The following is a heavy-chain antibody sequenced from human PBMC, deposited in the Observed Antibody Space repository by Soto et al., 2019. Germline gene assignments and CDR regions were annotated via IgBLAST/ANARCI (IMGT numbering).Heavy chain of an antibody. Sequence: QVQLVESGGGVVLPGRSLRLSCAASGFTFSSYGMHWVRQAPGKGLEWVAVISYDGSNKYYADSVKGRFTISRDNSKNTLYLQRNSLRAEDTAVYYCAKDSRIVVVTAPYDYWGQGTLVTVSS. CDR2: ISYDGSNK. CDR3: AKDSRIVVVTAPYDY. V-gene: IGHV3-30*18. J-gene: IGHJ4*02. D-gene: IGHD2-21*02. CDR1: GFTFSSYG.